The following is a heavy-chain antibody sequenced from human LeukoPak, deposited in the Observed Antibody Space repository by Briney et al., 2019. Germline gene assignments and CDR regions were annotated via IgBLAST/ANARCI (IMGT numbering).Heavy chain of an antibody. D-gene: IGHD1-14*01. CDR3: ARTTAWARTKFDY. V-gene: IGHV1-69*06. CDR1: GGTFSSYV. J-gene: IGHJ4*02. Sequence: SVKVSCKASGGTFSSYVINWVRQAPGQGLEWMGGIIPIFGTANYAQKFQGRVTITADKSTSTAYMELRSLRSDDTAVYYCARTTAWARTKFDYWGQGTLVTVSS. CDR2: IIPIFGTA.